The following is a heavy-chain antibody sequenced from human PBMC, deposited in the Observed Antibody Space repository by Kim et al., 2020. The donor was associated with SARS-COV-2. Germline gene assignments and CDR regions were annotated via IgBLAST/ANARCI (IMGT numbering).Heavy chain of an antibody. CDR3: ARAVSTTVNTPYYYYGMDV. Sequence: GGSLRLSCAASGFTFSSYSMNWVRQAPGKGLEWVSSISSSSSYIYYADSVKGRFTISRDNAKNSLYLQMNSLRAEDTAVYYCARAVSTTVNTPYYYYGMDVWGQGTTVTVSS. J-gene: IGHJ6*02. CDR1: GFTFSSYS. D-gene: IGHD4-17*01. V-gene: IGHV3-21*01. CDR2: ISSSSSYI.